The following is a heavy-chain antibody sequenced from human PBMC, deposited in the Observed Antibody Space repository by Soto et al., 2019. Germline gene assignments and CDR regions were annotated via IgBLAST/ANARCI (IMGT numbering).Heavy chain of an antibody. V-gene: IGHV3-23*01. J-gene: IGHJ6*02. CDR1: GFTFSSYA. CDR2: ISGSGGST. Sequence: EVQLLESGGCLVQPGGSLRLSCAASGFTFSSYAMSWVRQAPGKGLEWVSAISGSGGSTYYADSVKGRFTISRDNSKNTLYLQMNSLRAEDTAVYYCAKYGSDTAMVRVYYYYGMDVWGQGTTVTVSS. CDR3: AKYGSDTAMVRVYYYYGMDV. D-gene: IGHD5-18*01.